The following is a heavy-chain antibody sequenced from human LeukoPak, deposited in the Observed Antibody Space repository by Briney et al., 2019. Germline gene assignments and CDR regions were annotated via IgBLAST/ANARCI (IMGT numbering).Heavy chain of an antibody. J-gene: IGHJ3*02. CDR1: GFTFDDYG. CDR3: ARDYYGYNYILRDAFDI. Sequence: GGSLRLSCAASGFTFDDYGMSWVRQAPGKGLEWVSGINWNGGSTGYADSVKGRFTISRDNAKNSLYLQMNSLRAEDTAVYYCARDYYGYNYILRDAFDIWGQGTMVTVSS. D-gene: IGHD5-24*01. CDR2: INWNGGST. V-gene: IGHV3-20*04.